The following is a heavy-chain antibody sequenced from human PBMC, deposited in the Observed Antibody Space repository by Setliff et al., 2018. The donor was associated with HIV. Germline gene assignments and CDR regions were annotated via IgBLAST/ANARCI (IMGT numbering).Heavy chain of an antibody. CDR3: ARTLYYDIFLDY. D-gene: IGHD3-9*01. CDR2: MSGDANSQ. J-gene: IGHJ4*02. Sequence: LRLSCAASGFIFSTFPMHWVRQAPGKGLEWVAVMSGDANSQYYADSVRGRFTISRDTSKSQVVLTMTNMDPVDTATYYCARTLYYDIFLDYWGPGTLVTVSS. V-gene: IGHV3-30*01. CDR1: GFIFSTFP.